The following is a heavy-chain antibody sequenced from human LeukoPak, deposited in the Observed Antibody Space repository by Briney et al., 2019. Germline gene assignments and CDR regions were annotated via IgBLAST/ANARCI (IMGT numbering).Heavy chain of an antibody. CDR1: GGSISSGDYY. Sequence: SETLSLTCTVSGGSISSGDYYWSWIRQPPGKGLEWIGYIYYSGSTYYNPSLNSRVTISVDTSKNQFSLKLSSVTAADTAVYYCARENGGGYYVDYWGQGTLVTVSS. J-gene: IGHJ4*02. D-gene: IGHD3-3*01. CDR2: IYYSGST. V-gene: IGHV4-30-4*01. CDR3: ARENGGGYYVDY.